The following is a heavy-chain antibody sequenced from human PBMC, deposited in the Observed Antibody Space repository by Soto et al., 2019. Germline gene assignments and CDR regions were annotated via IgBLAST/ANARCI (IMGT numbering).Heavy chain of an antibody. D-gene: IGHD3-16*01. CDR3: ARGAEGGVAQPVDY. J-gene: IGHJ4*02. V-gene: IGHV1-8*01. Sequence: ASVKVSCKASGYTFTSYDINWVRQATGQGLEWMGWMNPNSGHTGYAQKFQGRVTMTRNTSISTAYMELSSLRSEDTAVYYCARGAEGGVAQPVDYWGQGTLVTVSS. CDR2: MNPNSGHT. CDR1: GYTFTSYD.